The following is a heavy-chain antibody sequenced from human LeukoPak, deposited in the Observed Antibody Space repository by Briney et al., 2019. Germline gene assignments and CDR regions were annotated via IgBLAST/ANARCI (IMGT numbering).Heavy chain of an antibody. D-gene: IGHD3-10*01. CDR1: GFTFSSYW. CDR2: VNSDGSST. J-gene: IGHJ6*03. V-gene: IGHV3-74*01. Sequence: PGGSLRLSCAASGFTFSSYWMHWVRQAPGKGLVWVPRVNSDGSSTSYADSVKGRFTISRDNAKNTLYLQMSSLRAEDTAVYYCARVSPGFDYYYYYMDVWGKGTTVTVSS. CDR3: ARVSPGFDYYYYYMDV.